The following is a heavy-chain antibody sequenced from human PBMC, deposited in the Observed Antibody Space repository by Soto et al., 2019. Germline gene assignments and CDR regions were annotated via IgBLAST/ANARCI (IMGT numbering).Heavy chain of an antibody. CDR1: GGSISSHY. D-gene: IGHD6-13*01. J-gene: IGHJ2*01. Sequence: QVQLQESGPGLVMPSETLSLTCTVSGGSISSHYWSWIRQPPGRGLEWIGFIYYSGITDSNPSLKSRVTISLDTSKNQLSLRLSSVTAADTAVYYCARPRGIAPAVWYFDLWGRGTLVTVSS. CDR2: IYYSGIT. V-gene: IGHV4-59*08. CDR3: ARPRGIAPAVWYFDL.